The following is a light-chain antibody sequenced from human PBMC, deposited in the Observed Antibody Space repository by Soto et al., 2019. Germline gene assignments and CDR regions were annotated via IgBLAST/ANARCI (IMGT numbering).Light chain of an antibody. V-gene: IGKV1-5*01. J-gene: IGKJ1*01. Sequence: DIQMTQSPSILSASVGDRVTITCRASQSISSYLAWYQQNPGKAPDLLIYDASRVAGRVPSRISGSESGTEFTLTIGSLQPDDFATYCCQQYYKYSTFGQGTKVDIK. CDR3: QQYYKYST. CDR2: DAS. CDR1: QSISSY.